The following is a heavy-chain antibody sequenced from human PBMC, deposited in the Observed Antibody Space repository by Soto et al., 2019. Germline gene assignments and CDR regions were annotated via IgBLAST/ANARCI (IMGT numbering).Heavy chain of an antibody. V-gene: IGHV3-21*01. D-gene: IGHD2-2*01. CDR2: IRSSNYI. CDR1: GFTFSSYN. J-gene: IGHJ4*02. Sequence: GALRLSCAASGFTFSSYNINWVRQAPGKALEWVSSIRSSNYIYYADSVKGRFTISRDNAKNSLYLQMNSLRAEDTAVYYCAREGGYCSSTTCYVYPFDYWGRGTLVTVYS. CDR3: AREGGYCSSTTCYVYPFDY.